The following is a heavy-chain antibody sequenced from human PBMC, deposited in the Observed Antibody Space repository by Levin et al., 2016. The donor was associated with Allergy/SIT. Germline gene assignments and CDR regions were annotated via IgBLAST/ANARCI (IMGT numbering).Heavy chain of an antibody. CDR2: IYSDGDT. CDR3: ARDRTTSGSVFDY. J-gene: IGHJ4*02. Sequence: GGSLRLSCAASGFTVSSYRMRWVRQAPRKGLEWVTVIYSDGDTYYADSVKGRFTITRDISQNTVYLQMNSLRDDDTAVYYCARDRTTSGSVFDYWGQGSLVTVSS. V-gene: IGHV3-66*01. CDR1: GFTVSSYR. D-gene: IGHD1-1*01.